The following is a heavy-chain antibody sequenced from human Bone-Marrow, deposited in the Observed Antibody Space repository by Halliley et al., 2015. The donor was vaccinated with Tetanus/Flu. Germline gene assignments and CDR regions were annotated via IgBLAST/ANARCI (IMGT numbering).Heavy chain of an antibody. CDR3: ARGRRAGNWFDP. V-gene: IGHV4-31*01. Sequence: TLSLTCTVSGGSISSGDYYWSWIRQHPGKGLEGIGYIYYGERTQYNPSLKNQVTISGDTSTNQFSLRLSSVTAADTAVYYCARGRRAGNWFDPWGQGFLVTVPS. J-gene: IGHJ5*02. D-gene: IGHD6-19*01. CDR1: GGSISSGDYY. CDR2: IYYGERT.